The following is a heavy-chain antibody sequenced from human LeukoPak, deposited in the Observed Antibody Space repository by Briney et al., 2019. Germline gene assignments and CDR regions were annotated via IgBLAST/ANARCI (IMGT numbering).Heavy chain of an antibody. CDR1: GFTFSSYE. CDR2: MSSSSSSK. J-gene: IGHJ6*02. D-gene: IGHD3-22*01. CDR3: ARDLYYNTGMDV. Sequence: GGSLRLSCAASGFTFSSYEMNWVRQAPGKGLEWVSYMSSSSSSKYYADSVKGRFTFSRDNAKNSVYLQMNSLRAEDTAVYYCARDLYYNTGMDVWGQGTTVTVSS. V-gene: IGHV3-48*03.